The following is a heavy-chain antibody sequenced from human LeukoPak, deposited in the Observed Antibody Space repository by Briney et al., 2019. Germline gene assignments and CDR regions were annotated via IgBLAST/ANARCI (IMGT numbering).Heavy chain of an antibody. CDR2: INPNSGGT. Sequence: ASVKVSCKASGGTFSSYAISWVRQAPGQGLEWMGWINPNSGGTNCAQKFQGRVTMTRDTSISTAYMELSRLRSDDTAVYYCASSDILTGYYSAPFPFYWGQGTLVTVSS. CDR1: GGTFSSYA. CDR3: ASSDILTGYYSAPFPFY. V-gene: IGHV1-2*02. D-gene: IGHD3-9*01. J-gene: IGHJ4*02.